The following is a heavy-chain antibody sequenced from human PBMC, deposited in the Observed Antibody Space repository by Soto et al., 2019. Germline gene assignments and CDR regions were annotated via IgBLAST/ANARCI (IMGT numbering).Heavy chain of an antibody. CDR1: GGSVSISFLY. CDR3: ARLTTSSGGSLFDS. D-gene: IGHD1-1*01. CDR2: IYYTGTT. V-gene: IGHV4-61*01. Sequence: PSETLSLTCTVSGGSVSISFLYWGWVRQPPGQRLEWIGYIYYTGTTNYNPSLASRVAMSVDTSKKQFTLNLRSLTAADTARYYCARLTTSSGGSLFDSWGQGSLVTVSS. J-gene: IGHJ4*02.